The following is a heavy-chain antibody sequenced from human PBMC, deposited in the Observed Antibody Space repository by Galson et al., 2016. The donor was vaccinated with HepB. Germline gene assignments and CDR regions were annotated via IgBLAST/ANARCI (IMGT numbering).Heavy chain of an antibody. Sequence: SLRLSCAASGFIFDTYTINWVRQAPGRGLEWLSSISSNSNYIKYADSVKGRFTISRDDSKNTLYLQMHSLRAEDTALYYCAKLPSHYYGSGAGYGMDIWGQGTTVTVSS. V-gene: IGHV3-21*04. D-gene: IGHD3-10*01. CDR2: ISSNSNYI. J-gene: IGHJ6*02. CDR3: AKLPSHYYGSGAGYGMDI. CDR1: GFIFDTYT.